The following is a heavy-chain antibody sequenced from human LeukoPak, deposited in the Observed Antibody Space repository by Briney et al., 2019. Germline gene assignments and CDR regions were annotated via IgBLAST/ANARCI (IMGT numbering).Heavy chain of an antibody. J-gene: IGHJ4*02. D-gene: IGHD2-15*01. CDR1: GGSISSYY. V-gene: IGHV4-59*01. CDR2: IYYSGST. CDR3: AAFSGYCSGGSCYSFDY. Sequence: SETLSLTCTVSGGSISSYYWSWIRQPPGKGLERIGYIYYSGSTNYNPSLKSRVTISVDTSKNQFSLKLSSVTAADTAVYYCAAFSGYCSGGSCYSFDYWGQGTLVTVSS.